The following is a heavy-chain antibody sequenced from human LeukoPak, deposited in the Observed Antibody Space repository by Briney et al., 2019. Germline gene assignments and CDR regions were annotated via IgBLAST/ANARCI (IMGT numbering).Heavy chain of an antibody. Sequence: GGSLRLSCAASGFTFSSYNMNWVRQAPGKGLEWASSISSSSSYIYYADSVKGRFTISRDNAKNSLYLQMNSLRAEDTAVYYCARPPWGSGSFGYYYGMDVWGKGTTVTVSS. V-gene: IGHV3-21*01. CDR2: ISSSSSYI. CDR1: GFTFSSYN. CDR3: ARPPWGSGSFGYYYGMDV. D-gene: IGHD3-10*01. J-gene: IGHJ6*04.